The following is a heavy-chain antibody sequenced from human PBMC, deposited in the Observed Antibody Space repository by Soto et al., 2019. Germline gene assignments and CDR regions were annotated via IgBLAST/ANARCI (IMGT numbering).Heavy chain of an antibody. V-gene: IGHV4-4*02. CDR3: ARTTITYNWYYSFDY. J-gene: IGHJ4*02. CDR2: IYHSGST. D-gene: IGHD1-7*01. CDR1: GGSISSSNW. Sequence: QVQLQESGPGLVKPSGTLSLTCSVSGGSISSSNWWSWVRQPPGKGLEWIGEIYHSGSTNYNPSLKSRVTISVDKSKNQFSLKLSSVTAADTAVYYCARTTITYNWYYSFDYWGQGTLVTVSS.